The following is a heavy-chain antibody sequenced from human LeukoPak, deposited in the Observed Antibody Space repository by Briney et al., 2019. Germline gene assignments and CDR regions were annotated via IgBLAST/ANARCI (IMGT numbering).Heavy chain of an antibody. Sequence: GRSLRLSCAASGFTFSSYAMHWVRQARGKGLEGVSVISYDGSNKYYADSVKGRFTISRDNSKNTLYLQMNSLRAEDTAVYYCARDRCSSTSCYSSVLDPWGQGTLVTVSS. D-gene: IGHD2-2*01. CDR1: GFTFSSYA. CDR2: ISYDGSNK. CDR3: ARDRCSSTSCYSSVLDP. J-gene: IGHJ5*02. V-gene: IGHV3-30*01.